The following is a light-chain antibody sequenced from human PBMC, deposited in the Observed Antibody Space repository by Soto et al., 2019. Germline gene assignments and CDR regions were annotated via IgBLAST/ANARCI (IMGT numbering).Light chain of an antibody. CDR2: KAS. V-gene: IGKV1-5*03. CDR3: QQYNSSLGLWT. J-gene: IGKJ1*01. CDR1: QSISSW. Sequence: DIQMTQSPSTLSASVGDRVTITCRASQSISSWLAWYQQKPGKAPKLLIYKASSLESGVPSRFSGSGSGTEFTLTISSLQPDDFATYYCQQYNSSLGLWTFGQGTKVEIK.